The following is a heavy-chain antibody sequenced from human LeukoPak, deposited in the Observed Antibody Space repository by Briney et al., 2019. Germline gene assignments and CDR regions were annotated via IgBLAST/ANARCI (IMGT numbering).Heavy chain of an antibody. CDR1: GFTFSSYG. J-gene: IGHJ4*02. D-gene: IGHD2-15*01. CDR2: ISYDGSNK. V-gene: IGHV3-30*18. Sequence: GGSLRLSCAASGFTFSSYGVHWVRQAPGKGLEWVAVISYDGSNKYYADSVKGRFTISRDNSKNTLYLQMNSLRAEDTAVYYCAKVASGGSCYDYWGQGTLVTVSS. CDR3: AKVASGGSCYDY.